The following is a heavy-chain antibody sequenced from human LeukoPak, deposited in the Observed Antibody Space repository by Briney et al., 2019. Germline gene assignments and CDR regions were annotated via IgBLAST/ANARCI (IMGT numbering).Heavy chain of an antibody. CDR3: ARGRYCGGDCYLNWFDP. CDR1: GFTFSSYW. CDR2: INNDGSYT. V-gene: IGHV3-74*01. D-gene: IGHD2-21*02. Sequence: GGSLTLSCAASGFTFSSYWMHWVRQAPGKGLVWVSRINNDGSYTSYADSVKGRFTISRDNAKNTVFLQMNSLRAEDTAVYYCARGRYCGGDCYLNWFDPWGQGTLVTVSS. J-gene: IGHJ5*02.